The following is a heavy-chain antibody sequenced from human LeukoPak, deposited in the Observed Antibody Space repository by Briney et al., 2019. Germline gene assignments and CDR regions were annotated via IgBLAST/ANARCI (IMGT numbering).Heavy chain of an antibody. Sequence: SETLSLTCAVYGESFSGYYRSWIRQPPGKGLEWIGEINHSGSTNYNPSLKSRVTLSVDTSKNQFSLKLSSVTAADTAVYYCARGYGSGSYYGYWGQGTLVTVSS. J-gene: IGHJ4*02. CDR2: INHSGST. CDR1: GESFSGYY. D-gene: IGHD3-10*01. CDR3: ARGYGSGSYYGY. V-gene: IGHV4-34*01.